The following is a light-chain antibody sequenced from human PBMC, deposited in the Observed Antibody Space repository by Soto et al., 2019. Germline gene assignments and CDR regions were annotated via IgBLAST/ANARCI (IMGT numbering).Light chain of an antibody. Sequence: QSALTQPASVSGSPGQSITISCTGTSSDVGSYNLVSWYQQHPGKAPKLLIYEGSKLPSGVSNRFSGSKSGNTASLTISGLQAEDEADYYCCSYAGSSTSHVVFGGGTQLTVL. V-gene: IGLV2-23*01. CDR1: SSDVGSYNL. J-gene: IGLJ2*01. CDR3: CSYAGSSTSHVV. CDR2: EGS.